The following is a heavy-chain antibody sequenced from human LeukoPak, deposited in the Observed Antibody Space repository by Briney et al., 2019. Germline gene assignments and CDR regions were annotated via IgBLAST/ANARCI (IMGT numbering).Heavy chain of an antibody. Sequence: ASETLSLTCTVSGGSISSGGYYWSWIRQPPGKGLEWIGYIYYSGSTNYNPSLKSRVTISVDTSKNQFSLKLSSVTAADTAVYYCARTGDSMAITMVRGAWGGYFDYWGQGTLVTVSS. D-gene: IGHD3-10*01. CDR2: IYYSGST. CDR3: ARTGDSMAITMVRGAWGGYFDY. J-gene: IGHJ4*02. CDR1: GGSISSGGYY. V-gene: IGHV4-61*08.